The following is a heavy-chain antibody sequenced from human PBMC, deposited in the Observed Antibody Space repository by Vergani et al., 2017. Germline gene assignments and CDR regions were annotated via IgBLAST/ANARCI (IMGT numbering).Heavy chain of an antibody. J-gene: IGHJ4*02. Sequence: QLQLQESGPGLVKPSETLSLTCTVSGGSISSSSYYWGWIRQPPGKGLEWIGSIYYSGGTYYNPSLKSRVTISVDTSKNQFSLKLSSVTAAETAVYYCASSSSPAYYDFWSGYSNFDYWGQGTLVTVSS. CDR2: IYYSGGT. D-gene: IGHD3-3*01. CDR1: GGSISSSSYY. V-gene: IGHV4-39*07. CDR3: ASSSSPAYYDFWSGYSNFDY.